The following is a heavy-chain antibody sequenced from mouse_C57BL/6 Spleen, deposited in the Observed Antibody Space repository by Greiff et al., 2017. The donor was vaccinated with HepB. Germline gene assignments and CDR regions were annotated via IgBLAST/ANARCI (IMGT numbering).Heavy chain of an antibody. V-gene: IGHV1-82*01. J-gene: IGHJ2*01. Sequence: QVQLQQSGPELVKPGASVKISCKASGYAFSSSWMNWVKQRPGKGLEWIGRIYPGDGDTNYNGKFKGKATLTADKSSSTAYMQLSSLTSEDSAVYFCARSPPFITTVVADYWGQGTTLTVSS. CDR2: IYPGDGDT. CDR1: GYAFSSSW. CDR3: ARSPPFITTVVADY. D-gene: IGHD1-1*01.